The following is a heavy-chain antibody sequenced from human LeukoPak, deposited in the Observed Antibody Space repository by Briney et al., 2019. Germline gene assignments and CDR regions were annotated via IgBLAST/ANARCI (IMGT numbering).Heavy chain of an antibody. J-gene: IGHJ4*01. V-gene: IGHV4-59*08. CDR2: IYYSGST. CDR3: ARHAMYYYDSSGYYSYFDY. Sequence: SETLSLTCTVSGGSISSYYWSWIRQPPGKGLEWIGYIYYSGSTNYNPSLKSRVTISVDTSKNQFSLKLSSVTAADTAVYYCARHAMYYYDSSGYYSYFDYWGQEPWSPSPQ. CDR1: GGSISSYY. D-gene: IGHD3-22*01.